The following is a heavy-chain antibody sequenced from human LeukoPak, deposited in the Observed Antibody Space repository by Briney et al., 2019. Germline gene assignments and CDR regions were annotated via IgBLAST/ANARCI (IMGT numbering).Heavy chain of an antibody. D-gene: IGHD3-22*01. J-gene: IGHJ4*02. CDR3: AKASFYYDSSGYYDY. CDR1: DCTSSSYS. V-gene: IGHV3-66*02. CDR2: FSSGGST. Sequence: GGSLSSSCAASDCTSSSYSMSWVRMAPGKGLGRVSVFSSGGSTYYADSVRGRFTISRGNSKNTVYLQMNSLRAEDTAVYYCAKASFYYDSSGYYDYWGQGTLVTVSS.